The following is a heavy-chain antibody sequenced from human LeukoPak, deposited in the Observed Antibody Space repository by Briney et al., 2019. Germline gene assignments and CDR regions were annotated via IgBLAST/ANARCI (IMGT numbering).Heavy chain of an antibody. CDR2: ISSSSSYI. Sequence: GGSLRLSCAASGFTFSSYNMNWVRQAPGKGLEWVSSISSSSSYIYYADSVEGRFTISRDNAKNSLYLQMNSLRAEDTAVYYCARGPDYDFWSGYYHWYFDLWGRGTLVTVSS. V-gene: IGHV3-21*01. D-gene: IGHD3-3*01. CDR1: GFTFSSYN. CDR3: ARGPDYDFWSGYYHWYFDL. J-gene: IGHJ2*01.